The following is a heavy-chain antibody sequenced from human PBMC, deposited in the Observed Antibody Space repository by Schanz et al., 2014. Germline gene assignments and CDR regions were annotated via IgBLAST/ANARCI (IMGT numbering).Heavy chain of an antibody. CDR3: ARIGGSVFDY. CDR2: IGNGGVTI. Sequence: VQLVESGGGLVQPGGSLRLSCTASGFPFSDYFMAWIRQPPGRGLEWVSYIGNGGVTIYYADSVKGRFTISRDNSKNSRYLQMNNLRAEDTAVYYCARIGGSVFDYWAQGTLVTVSS. J-gene: IGHJ4*02. V-gene: IGHV3-11*01. D-gene: IGHD3-10*01. CDR1: GFPFSDYF.